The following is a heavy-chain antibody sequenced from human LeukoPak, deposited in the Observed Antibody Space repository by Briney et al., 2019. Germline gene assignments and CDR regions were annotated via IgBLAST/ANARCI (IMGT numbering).Heavy chain of an antibody. Sequence: GESLKISCKGSGYSFTSYWIGWVRQMPGKGLEWMGIIYPGDSDTRYSPSFQGQVTISADKSISTAYLQWSSLKASDTAMYYCARQNDILTGYYYYYGMDVWDQGTTVTVSS. CDR2: IYPGDSDT. V-gene: IGHV5-51*01. CDR1: GYSFTSYW. D-gene: IGHD3-9*01. CDR3: ARQNDILTGYYYYYGMDV. J-gene: IGHJ6*02.